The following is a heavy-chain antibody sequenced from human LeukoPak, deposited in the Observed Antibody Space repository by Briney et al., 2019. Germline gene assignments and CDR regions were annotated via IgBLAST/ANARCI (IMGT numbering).Heavy chain of an antibody. Sequence: GGSLRLSCAASGFTFSSYVMNWVRQAPGKGLEWVSYISSSGSTIYYADSVKGRFTISRDNAKNSLYLQMNSLRAEDTAVYYCARSRPYYYYGMDVWGQGTTVTVSS. CDR2: ISSSGSTI. V-gene: IGHV3-48*03. J-gene: IGHJ6*02. CDR1: GFTFSSYV. CDR3: ARSRPYYYYGMDV.